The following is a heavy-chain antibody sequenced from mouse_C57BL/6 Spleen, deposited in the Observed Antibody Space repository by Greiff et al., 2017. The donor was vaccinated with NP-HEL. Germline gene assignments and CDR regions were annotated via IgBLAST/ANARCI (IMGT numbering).Heavy chain of an antibody. D-gene: IGHD2-4*01. V-gene: IGHV1-80*01. CDR3: ARSDDSPWFAY. CDR2: IYPGDGDT. CDR1: GYAFSSYW. J-gene: IGHJ3*01. Sequence: VQLQESGAELVKPGASVKISCKASGYAFSSYWMNWVKQRPGKGLEWIGQIYPGDGDTNYNGKFKGKATLTADKSSSTAYMQLSSLTSEDSAVYFCARSDDSPWFAYWGQGTLVTVSA.